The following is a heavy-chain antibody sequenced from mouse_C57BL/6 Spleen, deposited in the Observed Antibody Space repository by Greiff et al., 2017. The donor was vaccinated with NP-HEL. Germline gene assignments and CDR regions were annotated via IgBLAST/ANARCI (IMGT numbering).Heavy chain of an antibody. Sequence: VKLQESGAELVKPGASVKISCKASGYAFRSYWMNWVKQRPGKGLEWIGQIYPGDGDTNYNGKFKGKATLTADKSSSTAYMQLSSLTSEDSAVYFCARVYGSPLYYAMDYWGQGTSVTVSS. V-gene: IGHV1-80*01. J-gene: IGHJ4*01. D-gene: IGHD1-1*01. CDR2: IYPGDGDT. CDR1: GYAFRSYW. CDR3: ARVYGSPLYYAMDY.